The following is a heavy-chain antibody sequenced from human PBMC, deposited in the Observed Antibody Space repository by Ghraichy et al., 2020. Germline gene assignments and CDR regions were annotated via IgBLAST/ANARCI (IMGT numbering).Heavy chain of an antibody. CDR3: ARAASSTFSS. CDR1: GDSVSTNSAA. D-gene: IGHD3-10*01. Sequence: SQTLSLTCAIYGDSVSTNSAAWDWIRQSPSRCLEWLGRTYYRSKWIFDYAVSVKSRINISPDPSKNQFSLHLNSVTPEDTAVYFCARAASSTFSSWGQGTLVTVSS. J-gene: IGHJ5*02. CDR2: TYYRSKWIF. V-gene: IGHV6-1*01.